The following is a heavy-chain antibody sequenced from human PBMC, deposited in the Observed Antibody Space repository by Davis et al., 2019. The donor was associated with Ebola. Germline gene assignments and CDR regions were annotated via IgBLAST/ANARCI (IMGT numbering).Heavy chain of an antibody. CDR1: GGSISSGVNY. CDR3: ARRLVATYYFDY. J-gene: IGHJ4*02. V-gene: IGHV4-31*03. D-gene: IGHD5-12*01. Sequence: MPSETLSLTCTVSGGSISSGVNYWSWVRQHPGKGLEWIGYIYHSGSTYYNPSLKSRVSISVDTSKNQFSLKVSSVTAAETAVYYCARRLVATYYFDYWGQGTLVTVSS. CDR2: IYHSGST.